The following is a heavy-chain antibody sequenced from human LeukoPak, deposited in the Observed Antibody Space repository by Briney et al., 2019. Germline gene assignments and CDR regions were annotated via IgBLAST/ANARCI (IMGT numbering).Heavy chain of an antibody. CDR3: ARTPNCSSTSCYGPYYYYMDV. V-gene: IGHV1-69*05. CDR1: GGTFSSYA. J-gene: IGHJ6*03. Sequence: ASVKVSCKASGGTFSSYAISWVRQAPGQGLEWMGGIIPIFGTANYAQKFQGRVTITTDESTSTAYMELSSLRSEDTAVYYCARTPNCSSTSCYGPYYYYMDVWGKGTTVTVSS. D-gene: IGHD2-2*01. CDR2: IIPIFGTA.